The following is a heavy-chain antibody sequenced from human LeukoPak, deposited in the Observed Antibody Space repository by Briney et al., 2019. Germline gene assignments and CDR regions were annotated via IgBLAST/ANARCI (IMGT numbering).Heavy chain of an antibody. J-gene: IGHJ4*02. Sequence: GGSLRLSCTASGFTLSGNWMHWVRQAPGKGLVWVSRINSDGSSTSYADSVKGRFTISRDNAKNTLYLQMNSLRAEDTAVYYCERRDNYDYWGQGTLVTVSS. V-gene: IGHV3-74*01. CDR2: INSDGSST. CDR1: GFTLSGNW. D-gene: IGHD2-15*01. CDR3: ERRDNYDY.